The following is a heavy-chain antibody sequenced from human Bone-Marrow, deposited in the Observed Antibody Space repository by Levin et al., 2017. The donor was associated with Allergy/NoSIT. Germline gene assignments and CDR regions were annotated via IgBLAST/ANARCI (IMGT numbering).Heavy chain of an antibody. D-gene: IGHD1-1*01. CDR1: GASLRSDL. CDR3: VRETGPTWYFDL. CDR2: VSCGGIP. V-gene: IGHV4-59*01. Sequence: SETLSLTCSVSGASLRSDLWTWILQAPGKGLEWVGYVSCGGIPIYNPSLNSRVTISLDLSKNQFSLEMTSATPDDTAVYYCVRETGPTWYFDLWGRGTLVTVSS. J-gene: IGHJ2*01.